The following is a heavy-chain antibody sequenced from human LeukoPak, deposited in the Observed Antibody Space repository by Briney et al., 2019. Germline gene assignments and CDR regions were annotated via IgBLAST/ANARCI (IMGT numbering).Heavy chain of an antibody. V-gene: IGHV3-30*18. D-gene: IGHD3-10*01. J-gene: IGHJ3*02. Sequence: PGRSLRLSCAASGFTFSSYGMHWVRQAPGKGLEWVAVISYDGSNKYYADSVKGRFTISRDNSKNTLYLQMNSLRAEDTAVYYCAKGQITMVQGVIIPYDAFDIWGQGTMVTVSS. CDR3: AKGQITMVQGVIIPYDAFDI. CDR1: GFTFSSYG. CDR2: ISYDGSNK.